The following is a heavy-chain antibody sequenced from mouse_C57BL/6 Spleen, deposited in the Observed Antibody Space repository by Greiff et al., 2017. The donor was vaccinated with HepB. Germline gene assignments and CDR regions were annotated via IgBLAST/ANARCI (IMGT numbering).Heavy chain of an antibody. CDR3: ARYGYPYY. J-gene: IGHJ2*01. CDR1: GYSITSGYY. D-gene: IGHD2-2*01. CDR2: ISYDGSN. V-gene: IGHV3-6*01. Sequence: EVKLQESGPGLVKPSQSLSLTCSVTGYSITSGYYWNWIRQFPGNKLEWMGYISYDGSNNYNPSLKNRISITRDTSKNQFFLKLNSVTTEDTATYYCARYGYPYYWGQGTTLTVSS.